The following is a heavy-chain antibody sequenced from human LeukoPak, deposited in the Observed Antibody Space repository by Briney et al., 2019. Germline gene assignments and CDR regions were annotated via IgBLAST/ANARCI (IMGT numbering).Heavy chain of an antibody. CDR1: GYSNSSGYY. D-gene: IGHD6-13*01. CDR3: ARDKFGGSSWSGESLDY. V-gene: IGHV4-38-2*02. Sequence: SETLSLTCAVSGYSNSSGYYWGWIRQPSGKGLEWIGSIYHSGSTYYNPSLKSRVTISVDTSKNQFSLKLSSVTAADTAVYYCARDKFGGSSWSGESLDYWGQGTLVTVSS. CDR2: IYHSGST. J-gene: IGHJ4*02.